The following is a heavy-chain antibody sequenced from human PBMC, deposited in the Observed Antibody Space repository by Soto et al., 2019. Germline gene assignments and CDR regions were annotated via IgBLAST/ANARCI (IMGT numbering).Heavy chain of an antibody. V-gene: IGHV4-59*08. Sequence: SETLSLTCTVSGGSISGYYWSWIRQPPGKGLEWIGNIYSSGSTNYNPSLQSRVSIAVDTSKNQFSLKLSSVTAADTAVYYCARLACSGTRCFTYFDFWGQGAQVTVSS. CDR1: GGSISGYY. CDR3: ARLACSGTRCFTYFDF. J-gene: IGHJ4*02. D-gene: IGHD2-2*02. CDR2: IYSSGST.